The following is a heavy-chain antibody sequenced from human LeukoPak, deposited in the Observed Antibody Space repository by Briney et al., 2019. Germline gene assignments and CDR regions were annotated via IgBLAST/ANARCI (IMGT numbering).Heavy chain of an antibody. V-gene: IGHV3-48*02. CDR1: GFTFSSYS. CDR3: ATLGGWLLSNPRDY. Sequence: GGSLRLSCAASGFTFSSYSMNWVRQAPGKGLEWVSYISSSSSTIYYADSVKGRFTISRDNAKNSLYLQMNSLRDEDTAVYYCATLGGWLLSNPRDYWGQGTLVTVSS. J-gene: IGHJ4*02. CDR2: ISSSSSTI. D-gene: IGHD5-24*01.